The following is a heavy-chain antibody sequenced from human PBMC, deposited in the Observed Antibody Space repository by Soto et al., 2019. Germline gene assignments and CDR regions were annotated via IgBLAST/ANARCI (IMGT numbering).Heavy chain of an antibody. CDR1: GYTFTGYY. CDR2: INPNSGGT. V-gene: IGHV1-2*02. D-gene: IGHD2-15*01. J-gene: IGHJ6*02. Sequence: ASVKVSCKASGYTFTGYYMHWVRQAPGQGLEWMGWINPNSGGTNYAQKFQGRVTMTRDTSISSAYMELSRLRSDDTAVYYCARDTATVLSYYYYYGMDVWGQGTTVTVS. CDR3: ARDTATVLSYYYYYGMDV.